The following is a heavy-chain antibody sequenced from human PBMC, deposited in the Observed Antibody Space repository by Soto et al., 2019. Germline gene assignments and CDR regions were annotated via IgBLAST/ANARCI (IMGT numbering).Heavy chain of an antibody. V-gene: IGHV4-4*02. J-gene: IGHJ4*02. CDR2: IYHSGST. CDR1: NGSITYSNW. CDR3: ARGYGAGSYYHD. Sequence: QVQLQESGPGLVKPSGTLSLTCDVSNGSITYSNWWTWVRQSPGKGLEWIGEIYHSGSTNYNPSLKSRVALSVDKSKNQFSLKLNSVTAADTAVYYCARGYGAGSYYHDWGQGTLVTVSP. D-gene: IGHD3-10*01.